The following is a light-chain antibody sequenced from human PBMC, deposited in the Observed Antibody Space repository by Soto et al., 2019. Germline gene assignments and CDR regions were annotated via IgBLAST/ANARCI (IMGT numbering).Light chain of an antibody. CDR3: QQYNNWPLT. CDR2: DAS. CDR1: QSISRT. V-gene: IGKV3D-15*01. Sequence: EIVLTQSPDTLSVSPGDRATLSCRASQSISRTLAWYQQKSGQPPRLIIYDASTRATGFPARFSGSWSGTECTLTISSLQSEDVAVYYCQQYNNWPLTFGGGTKVDIK. J-gene: IGKJ4*01.